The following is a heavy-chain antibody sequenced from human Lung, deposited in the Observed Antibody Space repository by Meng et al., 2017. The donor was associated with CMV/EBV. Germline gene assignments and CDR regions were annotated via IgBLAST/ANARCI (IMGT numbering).Heavy chain of an antibody. CDR3: AKGKWGGYYYYYGMGV. D-gene: IGHD1-26*01. J-gene: IGHJ6*02. V-gene: IGHV3-23*03. CDR1: GFTFSTFA. CDR2: IYSGDDST. Sequence: GESLKISCAASGFTFSTFAMSWVRQAPGKGLQWVSVIYSGDDSTYYADSVKGRFTISRDNSKNMLYLQMNSLRAEDSAVYFCAKGKWGGYYYYYGMGVWGRGTTVTGSS.